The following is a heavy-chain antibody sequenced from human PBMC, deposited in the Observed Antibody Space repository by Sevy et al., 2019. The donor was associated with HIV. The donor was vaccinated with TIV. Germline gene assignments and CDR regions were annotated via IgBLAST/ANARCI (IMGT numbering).Heavy chain of an antibody. CDR1: GGSISSYY. D-gene: IGHD3-10*01. CDR2: IYTSGST. CDR3: ARDREGGWFGELRPLGGFDP. Sequence: SETLSLTCTVSGGSISSYYWSWIRQPAGKGLEGIGRIYTSGSTNYNPSLKSRVTMSVDTSKNQFSLKLSSVTAADTAVYYCARDREGGWFGELRPLGGFDPWGQGTLFTVSS. V-gene: IGHV4-4*07. J-gene: IGHJ5*02.